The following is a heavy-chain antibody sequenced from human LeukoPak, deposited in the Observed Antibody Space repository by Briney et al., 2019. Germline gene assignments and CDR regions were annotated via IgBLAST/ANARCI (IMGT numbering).Heavy chain of an antibody. V-gene: IGHV6-1*01. J-gene: IGHJ4*02. D-gene: IGHD6-13*01. Sequence: SQTLSLTCAISGDSVPSNSAAWNWIRQSPSRGLEWLGRTYYRSKWYNDYAVSVKSRITINPDTSKNQFSLQLNSVTPEDTAVYYCARASRKIAAAAPLDYWGQGTLVTVSS. CDR3: ARASRKIAAAAPLDY. CDR2: TYYRSKWYN. CDR1: GDSVPSNSAA.